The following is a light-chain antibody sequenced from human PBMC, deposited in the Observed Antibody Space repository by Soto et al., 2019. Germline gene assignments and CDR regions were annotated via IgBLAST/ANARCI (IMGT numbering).Light chain of an antibody. CDR1: QGISNY. J-gene: IGKJ5*01. Sequence: DIPMTQSPSSLSASVGDRVTITCRASQGISNYLAWYQQKPGKVPKLLIYAASTLQSGVPSRFSGSGSGTDFTLAISSLQPEDVATYYCQKYNSAPPTFGQGTRLEIK. CDR2: AAS. V-gene: IGKV1-27*01. CDR3: QKYNSAPPT.